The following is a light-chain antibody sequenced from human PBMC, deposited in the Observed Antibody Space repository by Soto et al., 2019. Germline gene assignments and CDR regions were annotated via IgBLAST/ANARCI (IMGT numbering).Light chain of an antibody. V-gene: IGLV2-23*01. CDR2: EGS. J-gene: IGLJ2*01. CDR1: RSDVGSYNL. Sequence: QSALTEPACVSGSPGQSITISCTGTRSDVGSYNLVSWYQQHPGKAPKLMIYEGSKRPSGVSIRFSGSKSGNTASLTISGLQAEDEADYYCCSYAGSSTVVFGGGTKLTVL. CDR3: CSYAGSSTVV.